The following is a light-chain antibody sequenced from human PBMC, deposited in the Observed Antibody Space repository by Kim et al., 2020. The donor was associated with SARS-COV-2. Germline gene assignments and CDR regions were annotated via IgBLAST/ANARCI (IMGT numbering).Light chain of an antibody. CDR3: QYYGTSLT. J-gene: IGKJ4*01. V-gene: IGKV3-20*01. Sequence: SMTPGEAAPLSGRASQSVGSSYLAWYQQKPGQAPRHLIYGASRRATGIPDRFSGSGSGTDFTLNISRLEPEDFAVYYCQYYGTSLTFGGGTKLEI. CDR2: GAS. CDR1: QSVGSSY.